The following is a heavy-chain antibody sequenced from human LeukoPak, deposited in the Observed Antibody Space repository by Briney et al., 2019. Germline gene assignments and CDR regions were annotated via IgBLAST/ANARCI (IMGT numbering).Heavy chain of an antibody. CDR1: GYTFSNYG. Sequence: ASVKVSCKASGYTFSNYGISWLRQAPGQGLEWMGWISAYTGDANYPQNLQGRVIMTTDTSTSTAYMELRSLRSDDTAVSYCARTPTGPYGSSGYFPYYFDYWGQGTLVTASS. D-gene: IGHD3-22*01. V-gene: IGHV1-18*01. CDR3: ARTPTGPYGSSGYFPYYFDY. J-gene: IGHJ4*02. CDR2: ISAYTGDA.